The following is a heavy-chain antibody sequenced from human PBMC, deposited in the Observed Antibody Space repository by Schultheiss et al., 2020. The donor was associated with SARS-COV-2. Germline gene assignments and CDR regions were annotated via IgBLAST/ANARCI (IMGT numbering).Heavy chain of an antibody. CDR1: GFTFSSYA. V-gene: IGHV3-30*01. J-gene: IGHJ6*02. Sequence: GGSLRLSCAASGFTFSSYAMHWVRQAPGKGLEWVAVISYDGSNKYYADSVKGRFTISRDNSKNTLYLQMNSLRAEDTAVYYCARDLVYYDFWSGSNYYYYGMDVWGQGTTVTVSS. D-gene: IGHD3-3*01. CDR2: ISYDGSNK. CDR3: ARDLVYYDFWSGSNYYYYGMDV.